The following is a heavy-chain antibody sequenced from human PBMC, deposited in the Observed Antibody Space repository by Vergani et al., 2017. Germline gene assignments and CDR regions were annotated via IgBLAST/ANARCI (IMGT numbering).Heavy chain of an antibody. Sequence: QVQLVQSGAEVKKPGASVKVSCKASGYTFTSYGFSWVRQAPGQGLEWMGWISSYNGNTNYAQKLQGRVTMTTDTSTTTAYMELRSLRSDDTAVYYCARDRGYYDPGRLNWYFDLWGRGTLVTVSS. J-gene: IGHJ2*01. CDR3: ARDRGYYDPGRLNWYFDL. D-gene: IGHD3-10*01. CDR2: ISSYNGNT. V-gene: IGHV1-18*01. CDR1: GYTFTSYG.